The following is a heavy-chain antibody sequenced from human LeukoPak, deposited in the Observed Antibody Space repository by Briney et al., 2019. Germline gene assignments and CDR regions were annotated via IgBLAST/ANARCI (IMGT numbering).Heavy chain of an antibody. D-gene: IGHD2-2*01. Sequence: ASVKVSCKASGYTFTSYGISWVRQAPGQGLEWMGWISAYNGNTNYAQKLQGRVTMTTDTSTSTAYMELRSLRSDDTAVYYCARANCSSTSCAPDYWGQGMLVTVSS. CDR2: ISAYNGNT. CDR3: ARANCSSTSCAPDY. CDR1: GYTFTSYG. V-gene: IGHV1-18*01. J-gene: IGHJ4*02.